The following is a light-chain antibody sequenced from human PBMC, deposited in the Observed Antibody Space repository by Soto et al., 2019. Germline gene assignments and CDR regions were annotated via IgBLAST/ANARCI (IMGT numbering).Light chain of an antibody. V-gene: IGKV3-15*01. Sequence: IVLTQSPSTLSVSAGDRATPSCMASESVSSNVAWYQQKPGQTPRLLIYGASTRATGVPPRCSGGGSGTVFTLTSSSQPPDYAATYYCQQYETYWTFGQGTKVDI. CDR3: QQYETYWT. CDR2: GAS. CDR1: ESVSSN. J-gene: IGKJ1*01.